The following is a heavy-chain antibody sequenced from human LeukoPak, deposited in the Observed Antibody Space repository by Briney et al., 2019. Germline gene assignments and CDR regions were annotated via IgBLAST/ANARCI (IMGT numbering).Heavy chain of an antibody. CDR1: GGTFSSYA. CDR2: IIPIFGTA. D-gene: IGHD6-19*01. J-gene: IGHJ3*02. V-gene: IGHV1-69*13. Sequence: SVKVSCKASGGTFSSYAISWVRQAPGQGLEWMGGIIPIFGTANYAQKFQGRVTVTADESTSTAYMELSSLRSEDTAVYYCARAPYSSGWYGGAAFDIWGQGTMVTVSS. CDR3: ARAPYSSGWYGGAAFDI.